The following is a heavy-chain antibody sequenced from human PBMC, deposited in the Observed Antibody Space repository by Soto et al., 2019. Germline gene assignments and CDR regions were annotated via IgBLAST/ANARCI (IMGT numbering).Heavy chain of an antibody. Sequence: GDALKISCEGSGYSFTSDWISWVRQMPGKGLEWMGRIDPSDSYTNYSPSFQGHVTISADKSISTAYLQWSSLKASDTAMYYCARLFGRGSITMYYYGMDGWGQGTTVTVFS. CDR3: ARLFGRGSITMYYYGMDG. CDR1: GYSFTSDW. D-gene: IGHD3-10*01. CDR2: IDPSDSYT. J-gene: IGHJ6*02. V-gene: IGHV5-10-1*01.